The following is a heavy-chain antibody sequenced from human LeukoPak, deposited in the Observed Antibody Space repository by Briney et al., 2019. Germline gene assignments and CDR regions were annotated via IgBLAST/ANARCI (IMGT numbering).Heavy chain of an antibody. Sequence: GASVKVSCKASGYTFTSYYTHWVRQAPGQGLEWMGIINPSGGSTSYAQKFQGRVTMTRDTSTSTVYMELSSLRSEDTAVYYCARGRIAAAGRDAFDIWGQGTMVTVSS. J-gene: IGHJ3*02. CDR2: INPSGGST. CDR1: GYTFTSYY. D-gene: IGHD6-13*01. CDR3: ARGRIAAAGRDAFDI. V-gene: IGHV1-46*03.